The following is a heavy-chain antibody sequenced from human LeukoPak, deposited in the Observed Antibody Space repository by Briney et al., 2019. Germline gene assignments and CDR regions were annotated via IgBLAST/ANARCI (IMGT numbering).Heavy chain of an antibody. D-gene: IGHD6-19*01. V-gene: IGHV3-74*01. CDR2: TNTDGTVT. Sequence: PGGSLRLSCAASGFTFSKYWMLWVRQAPGKGLESVSRTNTDGTVTTYADSVKGRFTVYRDNADNTMILKMNSVRDEDTAVYYCATKQWLAPPPDSWGQGTPVTVSS. CDR1: GFTFSKYW. CDR3: ATKQWLAPPPDS. J-gene: IGHJ4*02.